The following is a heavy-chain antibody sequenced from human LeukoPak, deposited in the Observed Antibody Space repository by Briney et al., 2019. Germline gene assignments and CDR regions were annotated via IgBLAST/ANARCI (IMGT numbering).Heavy chain of an antibody. Sequence: SETLSLTCAVSGVSFNDYYWSWVRQTPGKGLEWIGEINHSGYTNDSPSLKSRVTLSIDTSRKQFSLNLRSVTVADTGIYYCTRVTTGHDYWGQGTLVAVSS. J-gene: IGHJ4*02. CDR3: TRVTTGHDY. D-gene: IGHD4-17*01. CDR1: GVSFNDYY. CDR2: INHSGYT. V-gene: IGHV4-34*01.